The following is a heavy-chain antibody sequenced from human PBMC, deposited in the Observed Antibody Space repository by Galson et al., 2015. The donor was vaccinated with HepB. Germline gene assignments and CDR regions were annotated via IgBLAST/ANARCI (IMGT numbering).Heavy chain of an antibody. D-gene: IGHD3-10*01. CDR2: IRYDGSNK. Sequence: SLRLSCAASGFTFSSYGMHWVRQAPGKGLEWVAFIRYDGSNKYYADSVKGRFTISRDNSKNTLYLQMNSLRAEDTAVYYCAKDRGKVRGVPGYWGQGTLVTVSS. CDR3: AKDRGKVRGVPGY. CDR1: GFTFSSYG. J-gene: IGHJ4*02. V-gene: IGHV3-30*02.